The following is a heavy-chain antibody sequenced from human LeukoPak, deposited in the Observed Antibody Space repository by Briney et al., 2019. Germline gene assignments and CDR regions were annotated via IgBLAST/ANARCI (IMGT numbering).Heavy chain of an antibody. V-gene: IGHV4-39*01. CDR3: ARQTGSGLFILP. CDR2: IYYSGST. D-gene: IGHD3/OR15-3a*01. CDR1: GGSINSSSYY. J-gene: IGHJ4*02. Sequence: SETLSLTCIVSGGSINSSSYYWGWIRQPPGKGLEWIGSIYYSGSTYYNASLKSQVSISIDTSKNQFSLRLTSVTAADTAVYYCARQTGSGLFILPGGQGTLVTVSS.